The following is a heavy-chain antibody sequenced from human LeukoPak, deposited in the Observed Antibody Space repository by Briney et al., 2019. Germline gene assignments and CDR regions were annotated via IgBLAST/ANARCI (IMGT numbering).Heavy chain of an antibody. CDR2: IYTSGST. CDR3: ARENSGSYREFDY. Sequence: SGTLSLTCTVSGGSISSYYWSWIRQPAGKGLEWIGRIYTSGSTNYNASLKSRVSMSVDTSKNQFSLKLSSVTAADMAVFYCARENSGSYREFDYWGQGTLVTVSS. CDR1: GGSISSYY. J-gene: IGHJ4*02. V-gene: IGHV4-4*07. D-gene: IGHD1-26*01.